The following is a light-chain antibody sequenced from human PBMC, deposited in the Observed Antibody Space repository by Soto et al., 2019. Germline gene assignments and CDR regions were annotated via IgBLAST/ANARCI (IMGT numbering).Light chain of an antibody. CDR3: QQSYSAIVA. CDR2: AAS. J-gene: IGKJ1*01. Sequence: DLQMTQSPSSLSASVGDRVTITCRATQSISRSLNWYQQKPGKAPELLIYAASSLQSGVPSRFSGSGSGTDFTLTISSLKHEDSATYYGQQSYSAIVAFGQGTKVDIK. V-gene: IGKV1-39*01. CDR1: QSISRS.